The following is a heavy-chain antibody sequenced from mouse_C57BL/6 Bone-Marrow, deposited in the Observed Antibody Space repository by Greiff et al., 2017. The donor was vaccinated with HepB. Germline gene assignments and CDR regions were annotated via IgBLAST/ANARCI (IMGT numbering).Heavy chain of an antibody. V-gene: IGHV1-76*01. CDR2: IYPGSGNT. CDR1: GYTFTDYY. D-gene: IGHD1-1*01. CDR3: ARERGITTVVAPYFDY. Sequence: VQLQQSGAELVRPGASVKLSCKASGYTFTDYYMNWVKQRPGQGLEWIARIYPGSGNTYYNEKFKGKATLTAEKSSSTAYMQLSSLTSEDSAVYFCARERGITTVVAPYFDYWGQGTTLTVSS. J-gene: IGHJ2*01.